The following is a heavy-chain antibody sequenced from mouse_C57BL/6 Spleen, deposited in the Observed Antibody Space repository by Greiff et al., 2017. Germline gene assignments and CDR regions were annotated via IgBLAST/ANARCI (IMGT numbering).Heavy chain of an antibody. CDR3: ASQGSTTLAMDY. V-gene: IGHV5-12*01. Sequence: EVKVEESGGGLVQPGGSLKLSCAASGFTFSDYYMYWVRQTPEKRLEWVAYISNGGGSTYYPDTVKGRFTISRDNAKNTLYLQMSRLKSEDTAMYYCASQGSTTLAMDYWGQGTSVTVSS. J-gene: IGHJ4*01. CDR2: ISNGGGST. CDR1: GFTFSDYY. D-gene: IGHD2-1*01.